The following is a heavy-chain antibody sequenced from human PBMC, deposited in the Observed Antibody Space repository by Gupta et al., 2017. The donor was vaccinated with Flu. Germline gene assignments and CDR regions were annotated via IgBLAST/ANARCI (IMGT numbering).Heavy chain of an antibody. CDR3: ARDEYSSSPAPDY. Sequence: RQAPWKGLEWFPFISGSSSYIYYAGSVKRRFTISRDNAKNSLFLQMNSLRAEDTAVYYCARDEYSSSPAPDYWGQGTLVTVSS. J-gene: IGHJ4*02. CDR2: ISGSSSYI. V-gene: IGHV3-21*01. D-gene: IGHD6-6*01.